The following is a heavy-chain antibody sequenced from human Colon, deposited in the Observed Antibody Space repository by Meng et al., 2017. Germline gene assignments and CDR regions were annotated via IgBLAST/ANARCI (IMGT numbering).Heavy chain of an antibody. Sequence: VPPQQSGAERGEPSPTPSPPWSISGENSSNNSTGWNWIRQSPSRGLEVVGRTHNRSKWYNEYAGSVKSRIIITPETSTNQFSLQLNSVTPDDTAVYYCARESSRQFNYWGQGTLVTVSS. CDR1: GENSSNNSTG. CDR3: ARESSRQFNY. J-gene: IGHJ4*02. V-gene: IGHV6-1*01. CDR2: THNRSKWYN.